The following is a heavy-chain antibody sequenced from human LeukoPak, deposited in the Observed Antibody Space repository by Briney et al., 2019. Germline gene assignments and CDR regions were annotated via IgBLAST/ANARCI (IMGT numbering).Heavy chain of an antibody. J-gene: IGHJ4*02. Sequence: PGGSLRLSCAASGFTFSSYEMNWVRQAPGKGLEWVSYISSSGSTIYYAVSVKGRFTISRDNAKNSLYLQMNSLRAEDTAVYYCARLYSSGWYDFDYWGQGTLVTVSS. D-gene: IGHD6-19*01. V-gene: IGHV3-48*03. CDR1: GFTFSSYE. CDR2: ISSSGSTI. CDR3: ARLYSSGWYDFDY.